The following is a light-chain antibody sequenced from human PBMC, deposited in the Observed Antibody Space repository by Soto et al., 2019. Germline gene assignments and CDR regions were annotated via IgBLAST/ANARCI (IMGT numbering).Light chain of an antibody. J-gene: IGKJ1*01. Sequence: DIQMTQSPSSVSASVGDRVTITCRANQGIGSWLAWYQQKPGKAPKLLIYTASTLQSGVPSRLSGSESGTEFTLTISSLQPEDFATYYCQQLNNYPRTFGQGTKVDIK. CDR3: QQLNNYPRT. CDR2: TAS. CDR1: QGIGSW. V-gene: IGKV1-12*01.